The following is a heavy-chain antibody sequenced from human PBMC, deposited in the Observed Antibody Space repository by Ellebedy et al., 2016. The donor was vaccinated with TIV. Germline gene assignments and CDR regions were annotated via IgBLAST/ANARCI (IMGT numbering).Heavy chain of an antibody. J-gene: IGHJ3*02. CDR1: ELTVTSNF. CDR2: IAIDSTT. D-gene: IGHD3-10*01. Sequence: GGSLRLSCAASELTVTSNFMSWVRQAPGKGLAWVSTIAIDSTTYYADSVKGRFTISRDNSKYTLDIQMNSLRAEDTAVYYCAREAYNDVDLKLWGIFDIWGQGTMVTVSS. CDR3: AREAYNDVDLKLWGIFDI. V-gene: IGHV3-66*01.